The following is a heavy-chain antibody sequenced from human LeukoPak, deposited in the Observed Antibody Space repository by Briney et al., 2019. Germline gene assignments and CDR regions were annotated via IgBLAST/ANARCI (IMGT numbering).Heavy chain of an antibody. CDR3: ARAGNYGPYYFDY. V-gene: IGHV3-11*01. D-gene: IGHD3-10*01. Sequence: PGGSLRLSCTASRFTFSDYYMSWIRQAPGKGLERISYIGSSDSTIYYADSVKGRFTISRDNAKNSLYLQMNSLRAEDTAVYYCARAGNYGPYYFDYWGQGTLVTVSS. CDR1: RFTFSDYY. CDR2: IGSSDSTI. J-gene: IGHJ4*02.